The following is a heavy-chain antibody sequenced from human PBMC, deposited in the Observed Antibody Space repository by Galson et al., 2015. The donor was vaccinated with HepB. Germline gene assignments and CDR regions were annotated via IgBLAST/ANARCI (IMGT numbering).Heavy chain of an antibody. D-gene: IGHD3-3*01. Sequence: SLRLSCAASGFILSSHTMNWVRQAPGKGLEWVSSISISSSYIYYADSVKGRFTISRDNAKNSLNLQMNSLTAEDTAVYYCARDYARLEWLSAYYFDYWGQGTPVTVSS. CDR2: ISISSSYI. J-gene: IGHJ4*02. CDR1: GFILSSHT. V-gene: IGHV3-21*01. CDR3: ARDYARLEWLSAYYFDY.